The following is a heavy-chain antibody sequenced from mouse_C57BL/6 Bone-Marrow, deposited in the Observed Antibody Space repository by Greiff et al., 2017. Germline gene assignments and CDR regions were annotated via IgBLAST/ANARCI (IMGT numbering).Heavy chain of an antibody. CDR1: GYTFTSYW. CDR3: ASGPRGCYGSSYWYFDV. CDR2: IYPSDSET. Sequence: QVQLQQPGAELVRPGSSVKLSCKASGYTFTSYWMDWVKQRPGQGLEWIGNIYPSDSETHYNQKFKNKATLTVDKSSSTAYMQLSSLTSEDSAVYYCASGPRGCYGSSYWYFDVWGTGTTVTVSA. J-gene: IGHJ1*03. V-gene: IGHV1-61*01. D-gene: IGHD1-1*01.